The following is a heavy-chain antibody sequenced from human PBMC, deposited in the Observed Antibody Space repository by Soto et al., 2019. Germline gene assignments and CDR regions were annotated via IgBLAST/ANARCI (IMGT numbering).Heavy chain of an antibody. CDR2: IIPHFDTP. CDR1: GGSFNNYA. CDR3: AVAMVREILIFESSGMHV. D-gene: IGHD3-10*01. Sequence: QVHLVQSGAEVKKPGSSVKVSCKTSGGSFNNYAVSWVRQAPGQGLEWMGGIIPHFDTPNYAQRFQDRVTIIADESTSTVYLEVRSLRSNDTAVYYCAVAMVREILIFESSGMHVWGQGTTGIVSS. J-gene: IGHJ6*02. V-gene: IGHV1-69*01.